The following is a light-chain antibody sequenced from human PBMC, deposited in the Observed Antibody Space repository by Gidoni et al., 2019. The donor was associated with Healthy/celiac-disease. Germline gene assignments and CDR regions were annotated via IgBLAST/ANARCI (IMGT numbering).Light chain of an antibody. V-gene: IGLV3-21*02. CDR2: DDS. J-gene: IGLJ2*01. CDR1: TIGSKS. CDR3: QVWDSSSDLVV. Sequence: SYVLTQPPSVPVAPGQTARITCGGNTIGSKSVHWYQQKPGQAPVLVVYDDSDRPSGIPERFSGSNSGNTATLTISRVEAGDEADYYCQVWDSSSDLVVFGGGTKLTVL.